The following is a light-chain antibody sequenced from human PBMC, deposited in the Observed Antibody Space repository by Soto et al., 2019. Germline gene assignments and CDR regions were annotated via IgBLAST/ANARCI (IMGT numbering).Light chain of an antibody. J-gene: IGKJ3*01. V-gene: IGKV1-39*01. CDR3: QQSYSTLCT. CDR2: AAS. Sequence: DIQMTQSPSSLSASVGDRGTITCRASQTIIRYLNWYQQKPGRAPNLLIYAASSLHTGVPPRFSARRSGTEFTHTISSLQPEDSATYYCQQSYSTLCTFGPGDQSGNQT. CDR1: QTIIRY.